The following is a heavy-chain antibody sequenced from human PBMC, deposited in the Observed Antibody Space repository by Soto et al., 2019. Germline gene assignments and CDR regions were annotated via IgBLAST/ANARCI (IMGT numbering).Heavy chain of an antibody. V-gene: IGHV3-74*01. CDR2: INSDGSIT. CDR1: GFTFSSYW. J-gene: IGHJ5*01. D-gene: IGHD2-2*01. CDR3: IRAQFTSSRFDS. Sequence: GGFLRLSCAASGFTFSSYWMHWVRQAPGKGLMWVSRINSDGSITNYADSVKGRFTISRDSARNTLYLQMNSLRVEDTAVYFCIRAQFTSSRFDSWGQGTLVTVSS.